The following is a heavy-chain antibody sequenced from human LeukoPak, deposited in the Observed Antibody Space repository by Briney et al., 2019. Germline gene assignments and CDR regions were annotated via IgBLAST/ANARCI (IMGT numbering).Heavy chain of an antibody. CDR3: ARDPAYSGYDTDFDY. V-gene: IGHV3-74*01. CDR1: GFNFNTYW. J-gene: IGHJ4*02. Sequence: PGGSLRLSCAAPGFNFNTYWMHWVRQAPGKGLVWVSRINSDGSSTAYADSVKGRFTISRDNAKNTLYLQMNSLRAEDTAVYYCARDPAYSGYDTDFDYWGQGTLVTVS. D-gene: IGHD5-12*01. CDR2: INSDGSST.